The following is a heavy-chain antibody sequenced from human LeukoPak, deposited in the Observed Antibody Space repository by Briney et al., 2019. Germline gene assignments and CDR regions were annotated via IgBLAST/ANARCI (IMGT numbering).Heavy chain of an antibody. V-gene: IGHV1-2*02. CDR3: ARVPGSPKNNFDY. Sequence: GASVKVSCKASGYSFSGYYIQWLRQALGLGPEWMGWMYPKSGDTSYPQKFQGRVTMTRDTSLSTAYMELNKLTSDDSAIYFCARVPGSPKNNFDYWGQGTLVTVSP. J-gene: IGHJ4*02. CDR1: GYSFSGYY. D-gene: IGHD3-10*01. CDR2: MYPKSGDT.